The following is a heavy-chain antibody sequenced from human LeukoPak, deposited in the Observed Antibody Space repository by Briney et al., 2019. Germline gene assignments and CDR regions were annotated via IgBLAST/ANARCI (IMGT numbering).Heavy chain of an antibody. D-gene: IGHD1-14*01. CDR2: ISGSGGST. J-gene: IGHJ4*02. Sequence: GGSLRLSCAASGFTFSSYAMSWGRQAPGEGLEWVSAISGSGGSTYYADSVKGRFPISRDNSKNTLYLQMNSLRAEDTAVYYCAKGPTGDYFDYWGQGTLVTVSS. CDR1: GFTFSSYA. CDR3: AKGPTGDYFDY. V-gene: IGHV3-23*01.